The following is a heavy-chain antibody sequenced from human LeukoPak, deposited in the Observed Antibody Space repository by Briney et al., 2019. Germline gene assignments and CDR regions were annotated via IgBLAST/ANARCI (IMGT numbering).Heavy chain of an antibody. CDR2: IYYSGSA. D-gene: IGHD3-10*01. V-gene: IGHV4-61*01. CDR1: GGSVSNGNYY. Sequence: SETLSLTCTVSGGSVSNGNYYWSWLRQPPGKALEWIVYIYYSGSANYNPSLEGRVTISVDTSKNQFSVKLSSVTAADTAVYYCARSQNYYGSGDYWSQGTLVTVSS. J-gene: IGHJ4*02. CDR3: ARSQNYYGSGDY.